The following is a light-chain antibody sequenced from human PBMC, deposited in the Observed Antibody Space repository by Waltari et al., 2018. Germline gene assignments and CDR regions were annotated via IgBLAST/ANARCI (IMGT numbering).Light chain of an antibody. CDR2: DTS. V-gene: IGKV3-20*01. CDR1: QPISGGH. Sequence: ETVLTPSPGTLSLSPGARVTLPCRASQPISGGHLAWYQQKPGQAPRLLTHDTSTRATCIPDRFSGSGSGTDFSLTISRLEPEDFAVYHCQQYTWTPWTFGQGTKVEIK. J-gene: IGKJ1*01. CDR3: QQYTWTPWT.